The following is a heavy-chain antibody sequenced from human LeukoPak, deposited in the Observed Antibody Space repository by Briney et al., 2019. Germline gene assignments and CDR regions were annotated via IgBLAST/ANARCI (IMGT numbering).Heavy chain of an antibody. J-gene: IGHJ4*02. Sequence: GGSLRLSCAASGFTFISYWMSWVRQAPGKGLEWVANIKQDGSEKYYVDSVKGRFTISRDNAKNSLYLQMNSLRAEDTAVYYCARNRYSGSYGVDYWGQGTLVTVSS. D-gene: IGHD1-26*01. CDR2: IKQDGSEK. CDR3: ARNRYSGSYGVDY. V-gene: IGHV3-7*05. CDR1: GFTFISYW.